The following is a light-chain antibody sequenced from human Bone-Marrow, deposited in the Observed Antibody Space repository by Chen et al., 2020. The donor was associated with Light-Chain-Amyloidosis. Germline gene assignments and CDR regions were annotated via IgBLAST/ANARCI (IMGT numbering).Light chain of an antibody. V-gene: IGLV3-21*02. CDR3: QVWDRSSDRPV. CDR2: DDS. Sequence: SYVLTQPSSVSVAPGRTATLAGGGDNIGSTSVHWYQQTPGQAPLLVVYDDSDRPSGIPERLSGSNSGNTATLTISRVEAGDEADYYCQVWDRSSDRPVFGGGTKLTVL. CDR1: NIGSTS. J-gene: IGLJ3*02.